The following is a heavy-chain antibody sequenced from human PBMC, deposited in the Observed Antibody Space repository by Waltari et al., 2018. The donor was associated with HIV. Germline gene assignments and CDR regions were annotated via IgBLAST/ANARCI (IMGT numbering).Heavy chain of an antibody. J-gene: IGHJ1*01. CDR3: ARHRIVGATTKDTTNDNEYFQH. CDR2: IYYSVRP. V-gene: IGHV4-39*01. Sequence: QLQLQESGPGLVKPSETLSLTCTVSGGSISSSSYYWGWIRQPPGKGLEWIGSIYYSVRPYYNPSLKSLVTISVDTSKNQFSLKLSSVTAADTAVYYCARHRIVGATTKDTTNDNEYFQHWGQGTLVTVSS. CDR1: GGSISSSSYY. D-gene: IGHD1-26*01.